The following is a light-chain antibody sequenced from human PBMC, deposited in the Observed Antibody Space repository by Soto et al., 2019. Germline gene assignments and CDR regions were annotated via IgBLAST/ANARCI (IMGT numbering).Light chain of an antibody. CDR2: GVS. CDR1: QSVTSN. J-gene: IGKJ4*01. V-gene: IGKV3-15*01. CDR3: QQYSQWPLT. Sequence: EIVTTQSPATLSVSPGERATLSCRASQSVTSNLAWYQQKPGQAPRLLMYGVSTRATGIPARFGGSGSATEFTLTISSLQSEDFAVYYCQQYSQWPLTFGGGTKVDIK.